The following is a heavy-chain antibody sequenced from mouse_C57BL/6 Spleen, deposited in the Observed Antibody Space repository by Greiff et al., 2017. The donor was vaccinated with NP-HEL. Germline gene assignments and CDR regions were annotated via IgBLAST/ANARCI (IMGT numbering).Heavy chain of an antibody. CDR3: SRSTYYYGSSYAMDY. V-gene: IGHV1-54*01. Sequence: QVQLQQSGAELVRPGTSVKVSCKASGYAFTNYLIEWVKQRPGQGLEWIGVINPGSGGTNYNEKFQGKATLTADKSSSTAYMPLSSLTSEDSAVYFCSRSTYYYGSSYAMDYWGQGTSVTVSA. J-gene: IGHJ4*01. CDR1: GYAFTNYL. CDR2: INPGSGGT. D-gene: IGHD1-1*01.